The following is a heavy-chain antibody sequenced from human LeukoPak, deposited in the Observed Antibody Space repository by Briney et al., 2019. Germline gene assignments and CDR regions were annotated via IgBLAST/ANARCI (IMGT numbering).Heavy chain of an antibody. CDR1: GFTFSSHG. CDR2: TWYDGSTK. V-gene: IGHV3-33*06. J-gene: IGHJ4*02. D-gene: IGHD6-13*01. CDR3: AKRIAAAGPYFDY. Sequence: PGGSLRLSCVASGFTFSSHGMHWVRQAPGKGLEWVAVTWYDGSTKYYADSVKGRFTISRDNSKNTLSLEMNTLRAEDTAVYYCAKRIAAAGPYFDYWGQGTLVTVSS.